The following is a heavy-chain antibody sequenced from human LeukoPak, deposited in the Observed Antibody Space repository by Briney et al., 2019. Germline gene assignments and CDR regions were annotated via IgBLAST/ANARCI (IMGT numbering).Heavy chain of an antibody. Sequence: GGSLRLSCAASGFTFSSYGMHWVRQAPGKGLEWVAFIRYDGSNKYYADSVKGRFTISRDNSKSTLYLQMNSLRAEDTAVYYCAKGGGYEAQYYYYYLDVWGKGTTVTISS. V-gene: IGHV3-30*02. CDR3: AKGGGYEAQYYYYYLDV. CDR2: IRYDGSNK. J-gene: IGHJ6*03. CDR1: GFTFSSYG. D-gene: IGHD5-12*01.